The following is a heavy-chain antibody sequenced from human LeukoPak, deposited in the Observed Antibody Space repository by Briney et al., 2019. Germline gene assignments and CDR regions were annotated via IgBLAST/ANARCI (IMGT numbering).Heavy chain of an antibody. CDR3: ARASGPFDY. CDR2: RWNDGSNK. D-gene: IGHD3-10*01. V-gene: IGHV3-33*01. J-gene: IGHJ4*02. CDR1: GFTFSIYG. Sequence: GGPLRLSCIASGFTFSIYGMHWGGQAPGPGLEWVGVRWNDGSNKYYADSVKSRFTISRDNSKNTLYLQMNSLRAEDTAVYSCARASGPFDYWGQGTLVTVSS.